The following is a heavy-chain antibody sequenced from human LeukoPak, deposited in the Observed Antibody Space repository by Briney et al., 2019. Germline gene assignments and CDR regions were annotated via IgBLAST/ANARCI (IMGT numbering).Heavy chain of an antibody. CDR3: ARVGAGDVSREDAFDI. CDR2: IYYSGST. D-gene: IGHD7-27*01. V-gene: IGHV4-59*01. CDR1: GGSISRYY. J-gene: IGHJ3*02. Sequence: SETLSLTCAVSGGSISRYYWSWIRQPPGKGLEWIGYIYYSGSTNYNPSLKSRVTISVDTSKNQFSLKLSSVTAADTAVYYCARVGAGDVSREDAFDIWGQGTMVTVSS.